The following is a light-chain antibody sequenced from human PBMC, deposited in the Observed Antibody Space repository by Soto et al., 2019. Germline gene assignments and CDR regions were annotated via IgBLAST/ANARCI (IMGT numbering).Light chain of an antibody. J-gene: IGKJ5*01. Sequence: EIVMTQSPATLSVSPGERATLSCRASERVSGNLAWYQQKPGQAPRLLIYDTASRATAIQARFSGSGSGTEFTLTIRSLQSDDFAVYYCQQYSKWPTFGQGTRLEIK. CDR1: ERVSGN. CDR2: DTA. CDR3: QQYSKWPT. V-gene: IGKV3-15*01.